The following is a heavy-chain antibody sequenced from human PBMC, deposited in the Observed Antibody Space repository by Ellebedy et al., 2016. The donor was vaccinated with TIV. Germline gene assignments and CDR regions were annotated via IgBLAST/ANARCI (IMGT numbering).Heavy chain of an antibody. CDR2: IKNTAEGGTT. CDR3: TTDAWDSSGYHYWFDD. D-gene: IGHD3-22*01. CDR1: GFTFNNAW. J-gene: IGHJ4*02. Sequence: GESLKISXAASGFTFNNAWMSWVRQAPGKGLEWVGRIKNTAEGGTTDYAASVKGRFSMSRDDSKNTVFLQMSGLRSEDTALYYCTTDAWDSSGYHYWFDDWGQGTLVTVSS. V-gene: IGHV3-15*01.